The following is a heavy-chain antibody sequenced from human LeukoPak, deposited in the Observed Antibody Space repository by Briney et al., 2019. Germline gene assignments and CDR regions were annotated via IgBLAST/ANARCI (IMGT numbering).Heavy chain of an antibody. V-gene: IGHV3-7*01. CDR1: GFTFSRYW. Sequence: PGGSLRLSCAASGFTFSRYWMSWVRQAPGKGLEWVANIKQDGSEKYYVDSVKGRFTISRDNAKNSLYLQMNSLRAEDTAVYYCARGGYNSGGRFDYWGQGTLVTVSS. D-gene: IGHD6-19*01. CDR2: IKQDGSEK. CDR3: ARGGYNSGGRFDY. J-gene: IGHJ4*02.